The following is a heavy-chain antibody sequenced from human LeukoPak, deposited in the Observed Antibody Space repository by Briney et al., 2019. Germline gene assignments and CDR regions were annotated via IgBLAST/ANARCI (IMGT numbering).Heavy chain of an antibody. D-gene: IGHD2-2*01. CDR1: GYTFTSYY. V-gene: IGHV1-46*01. J-gene: IGHJ4*02. Sequence: ASVKVSCKASGYTFTSYYMHWVRQAPGQGLEWMGIINPSGGSTSYAQKFQGRVTMTRNTSISTAYMELSSLRSEDTAVYYCARGDQLLWASDYWGQGTLVTVSS. CDR3: ARGDQLLWASDY. CDR2: INPSGGST.